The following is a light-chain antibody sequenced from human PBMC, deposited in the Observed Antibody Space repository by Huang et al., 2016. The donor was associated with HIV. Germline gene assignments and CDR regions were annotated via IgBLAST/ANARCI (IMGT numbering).Light chain of an antibody. V-gene: IGKV3-15*01. CDR2: GAS. CDR1: QNVNNK. J-gene: IGKJ1*01. Sequence: IMMTQSPATLSVSPGERVTLSCRASQNVNNKLAWYQQKPCQAPRLLLAGASTRATGVPTRFSGSGSGTEYILNITRVQSEDFATYYCQQYNNWPPWTFGQGTKVEVK. CDR3: QQYNNWPPWT.